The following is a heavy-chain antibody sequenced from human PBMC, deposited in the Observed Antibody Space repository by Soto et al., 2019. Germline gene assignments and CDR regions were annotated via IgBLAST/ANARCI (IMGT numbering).Heavy chain of an antibody. CDR1: GGTFSRSG. CDR3: ARCPQPPDTADPYAVDV. CDR2: IVPSVDTT. Sequence: QVQLVQSGTEVKKPGASVKVSCKASGGTFSRSGFHWVRQAPGQGLEWMGMIVPSVDTTNYAQKFQARVTISADQFTSTVYMEFRSLRSEDTAVYYCARCPQPPDTADPYAVDVWGQGTRVIVSS. J-gene: IGHJ6*02. V-gene: IGHV1-69*18. D-gene: IGHD5-18*01.